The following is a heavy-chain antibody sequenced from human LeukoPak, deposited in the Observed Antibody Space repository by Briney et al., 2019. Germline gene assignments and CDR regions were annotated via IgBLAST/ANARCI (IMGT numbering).Heavy chain of an antibody. D-gene: IGHD4-17*01. CDR3: EREMTTVTFDAFDI. J-gene: IGHJ3*02. CDR1: GFTFSSYS. V-gene: IGHV3-21*01. Sequence: GGSLRLSCAASGFTFSSYSMNWVRQAPGKGLEWVSSISSSSSYIYYADSVKGRFTISRDNAKNSLYLQMNSLRAEDTAVYYCEREMTTVTFDAFDIWGQGTMVTV. CDR2: ISSSSSYI.